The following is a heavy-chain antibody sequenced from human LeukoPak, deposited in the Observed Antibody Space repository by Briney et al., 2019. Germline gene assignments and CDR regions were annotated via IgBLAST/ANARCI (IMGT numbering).Heavy chain of an antibody. Sequence: PSETLSLTCTLCVGSLSNYHSRWIRHPPRKGLEWSGYINYSRSTNYNPSLKSRVTISVDTSKNQFSLRLSSVTAADTAVHYWARVPFYYGSGSYYIDDYFDYWGQGTLVTVSS. CDR1: VGSLSNYH. V-gene: IGHV4-59*01. D-gene: IGHD3-10*01. CDR2: INYSRST. J-gene: IGHJ4*02. CDR3: ARVPFYYGSGSYYIDDYFDY.